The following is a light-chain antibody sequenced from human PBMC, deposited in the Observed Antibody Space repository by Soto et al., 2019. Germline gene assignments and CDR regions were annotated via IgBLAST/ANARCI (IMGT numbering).Light chain of an antibody. V-gene: IGLV2-14*01. CDR2: EVS. J-gene: IGLJ1*01. Sequence: QSVLTQPASVSGSPGQSITISWAGTSSDVGGYKYVSWYQQHPGKAPKLMIYEVSNRPSGVSNRFSGSKSGNTASLTISGLQAEDEAEYYCVSYTKSRSTLYVLGTGSKVTV. CDR1: SSDVGGYKY. CDR3: VSYTKSRSTLYV.